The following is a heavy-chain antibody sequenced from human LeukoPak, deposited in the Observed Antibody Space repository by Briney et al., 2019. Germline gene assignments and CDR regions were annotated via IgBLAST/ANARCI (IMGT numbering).Heavy chain of an antibody. Sequence: ASVKVSCKASGYIFTTYDIGWVRQAPGQGLEWMGRINPNSGGTNYAQKFQGRVTMTGDTSISTAYMELRRLRSDDTAVYYCARSGVMGSFGDYWGQGTLVTVSS. J-gene: IGHJ4*02. D-gene: IGHD1-26*01. CDR2: INPNSGGT. V-gene: IGHV1-2*06. CDR1: GYIFTTYD. CDR3: ARSGVMGSFGDY.